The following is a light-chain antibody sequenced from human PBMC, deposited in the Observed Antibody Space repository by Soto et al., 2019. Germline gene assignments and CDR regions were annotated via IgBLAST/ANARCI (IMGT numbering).Light chain of an antibody. CDR2: GNV. CDR1: SSNIGAGFD. V-gene: IGLV1-40*01. CDR3: QSFDRSLSVRV. Sequence: QSVLTQPPSVSGAPGQRVTISCTGSSSNIGAGFDVHWYQQLPGIAPKLLIYGNVNRPSGVPDRFSGSKSGTSASLAITGLQADDEADYYCQSFDRSLSVRVFGGGTKLTVL. J-gene: IGLJ3*02.